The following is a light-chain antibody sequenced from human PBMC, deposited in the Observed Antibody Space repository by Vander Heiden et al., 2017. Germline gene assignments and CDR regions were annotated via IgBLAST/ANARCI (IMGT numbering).Light chain of an antibody. CDR1: QSVSSY. CDR2: DAS. CDR3: QQRSNWPAA. Sequence: EIVLTQSPATLSLSPADRATLSYRASQSVSSYLGWYQQKPGQAHRLLIYDASNRATGVPARFSGSGSERDFTLTISSLEPEDFAIYYCQQRSNWPAAFGGGTMVEIK. V-gene: IGKV3-11*02. J-gene: IGKJ4*01.